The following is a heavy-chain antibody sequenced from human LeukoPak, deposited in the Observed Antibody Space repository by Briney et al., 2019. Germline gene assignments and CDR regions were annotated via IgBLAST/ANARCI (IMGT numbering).Heavy chain of an antibody. CDR2: ITWDGGST. CDR1: GFTFGEYG. D-gene: IGHD6-19*01. CDR3: AKDIHIGHGSGWPES. Sequence: GGSLRLSCVGSGFTFGEYGMHWVRQVPGQGLEWVSHITWDGGSTYYAGSVKGRFTISRDNSKNSLYLQMNSLGAEDAALYYCAKDIHIGHGSGWPESWGQGTLVTVSS. V-gene: IGHV3-43D*03. J-gene: IGHJ5*02.